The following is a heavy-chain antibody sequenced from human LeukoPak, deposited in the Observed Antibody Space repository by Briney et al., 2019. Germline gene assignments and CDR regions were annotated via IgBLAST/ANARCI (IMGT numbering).Heavy chain of an antibody. CDR3: ARGGSSSGYDY. J-gene: IGHJ4*02. V-gene: IGHV3-48*01. CDR2: ISSSPNVI. Sequence: PGGSLRLSCAASGFTFTAYSMNWVRQAPGKGLEWISYISSSPNVIYYADSVEGRFTISRDNAKNSLSLQMNSLRAEDTAVYYCARGGSSSGYDYWGQGTLVTVSS. D-gene: IGHD6-13*01. CDR1: GFTFTAYS.